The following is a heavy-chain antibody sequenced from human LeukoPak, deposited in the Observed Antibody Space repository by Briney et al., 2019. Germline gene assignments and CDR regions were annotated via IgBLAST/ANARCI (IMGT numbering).Heavy chain of an antibody. V-gene: IGHV3-7*01. CDR1: GFTVSSNY. J-gene: IGHJ4*02. CDR3: ATLNGPLFEY. D-gene: IGHD2-8*01. Sequence: RSGVSLRLSCAASGFTVSSNYMSWVRQAPGKGLEWVASIRQHGNEKYFVDSVRGRFTISRDNAKNSLYLQMSSLRAEDTAVYYCATLNGPLFEYWGQGTLVTVSS. CDR2: IRQHGNEK.